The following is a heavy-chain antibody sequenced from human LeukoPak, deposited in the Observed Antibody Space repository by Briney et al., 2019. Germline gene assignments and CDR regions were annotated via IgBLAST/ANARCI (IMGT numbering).Heavy chain of an antibody. J-gene: IGHJ4*02. CDR2: IKQDGSEK. V-gene: IGHV3-7*03. CDR1: GFTSSTYW. CDR3: ARWGNDYSQFDS. D-gene: IGHD4-11*01. Sequence: GGSLTLSCAASGFTSSTYWMSWVRQAPGKGLEWVGNIKQDGSEKYYVDSVKGRFTISRDNSKNTLFLQMNSLRTEDTAVYFCARWGNDYSQFDSWGQGTLVTVS.